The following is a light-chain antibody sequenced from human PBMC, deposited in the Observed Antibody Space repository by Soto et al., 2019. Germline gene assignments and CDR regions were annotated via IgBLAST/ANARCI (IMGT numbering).Light chain of an antibody. V-gene: IGKV3-15*01. CDR2: GAS. CDR3: QKYDNWPPGPWA. J-gene: IGKJ1*01. Sequence: EIVMTQSPATLSVSPGERATLSCRASQSVSSNLAWYQQKPGQAPRLLMYGASTRATGIPARFSGSWSGTAFSLTVSGLQSEDFAVYYCQKYDNWPPGPWAFGQGTKVEIK. CDR1: QSVSSN.